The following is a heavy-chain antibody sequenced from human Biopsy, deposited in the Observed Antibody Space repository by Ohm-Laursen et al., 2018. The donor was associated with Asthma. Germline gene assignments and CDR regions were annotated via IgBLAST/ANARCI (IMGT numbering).Heavy chain of an antibody. CDR2: ISYDGSTK. CDR3: AKAERYFDWYWFDP. D-gene: IGHD3-9*01. J-gene: IGHJ5*02. Sequence: SLRLSCSASGFSFSEFVMHWVRQAPGKGLEWVAVISYDGSTKYYADSVKGRFTISRDNSKNTLYLQMNNLRAEDTAVYYCAKAERYFDWYWFDPWGQGTLVTVSS. V-gene: IGHV3-30*18. CDR1: GFSFSEFV.